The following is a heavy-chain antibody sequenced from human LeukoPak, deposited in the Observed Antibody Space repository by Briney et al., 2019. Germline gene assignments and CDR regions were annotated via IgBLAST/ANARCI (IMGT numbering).Heavy chain of an antibody. V-gene: IGHV3-23*01. Sequence: GGSLRLSCAASGFTFSGYAMTWVRQPPGKGLEWVSGITGSGASTHYADSVKGRFTISRDNSKNIVYLQMNSLRAEDTAVYYCARDYDSSGYYHRDWFDPWGQGTLVTVSS. CDR3: ARDYDSSGYYHRDWFDP. CDR2: ITGSGAST. J-gene: IGHJ5*02. CDR1: GFTFSGYA. D-gene: IGHD3-22*01.